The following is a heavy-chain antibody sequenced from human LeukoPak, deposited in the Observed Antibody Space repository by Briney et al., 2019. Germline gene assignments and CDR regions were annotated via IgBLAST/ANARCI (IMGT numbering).Heavy chain of an antibody. CDR2: IKEDGSEK. CDR1: GYTFTGYY. J-gene: IGHJ5*02. D-gene: IGHD6-19*01. V-gene: IGHV3-7*01. Sequence: ASVKVSCKTSGYTFTGYYMHWVRQAPGKGLEWVASIKEDGSEKYYVDSVKGRFTISRDNAKNSLYLQMNSLRAEDTAMYYCASSGWYSTPNWFDPWGQGTPVIVSS. CDR3: ASSGWYSTPNWFDP.